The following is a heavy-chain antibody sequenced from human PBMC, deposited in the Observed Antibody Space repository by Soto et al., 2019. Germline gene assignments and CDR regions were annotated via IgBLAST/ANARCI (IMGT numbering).Heavy chain of an antibody. CDR2: IIPMFGTA. CDR1: GGTFSTYA. Sequence: QVQLVQSGAEVKKPASSVKVSCKAPGGTFSTYAISWVRQAPGQGLEWMGGIIPMFGTANYAQRVQDKVTITAAESTNTVYMELSSLRSEDTAVYFCASGIQLWLRRINNGYSGWGQGTLVPVSS. V-gene: IGHV1-69*12. CDR3: ASGIQLWLRRINNGYSG. D-gene: IGHD5-18*01. J-gene: IGHJ4*02.